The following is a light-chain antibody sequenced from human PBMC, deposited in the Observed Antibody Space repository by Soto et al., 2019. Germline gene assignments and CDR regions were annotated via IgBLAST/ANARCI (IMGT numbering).Light chain of an antibody. CDR2: TAS. CDR1: QSIRFY. CDR3: QQSYSMPGT. Sequence: DIQMTQSPSSLSASVGDRVTITCLASQSIRFYLNWYQQKPGKAPKLLIYTASNVQSGVPSRISGSGSGTDFTLTISSLQPEDFATYYCQQSYSMPGTFGQGTRLEI. V-gene: IGKV1-39*01. J-gene: IGKJ5*01.